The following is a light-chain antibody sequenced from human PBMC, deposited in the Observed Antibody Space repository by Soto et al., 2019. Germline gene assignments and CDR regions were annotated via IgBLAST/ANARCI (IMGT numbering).Light chain of an antibody. CDR3: QQYYSSLVT. V-gene: IGKV4-1*01. J-gene: IGKJ4*01. CDR2: WAS. CDR1: QSVLYSSNNKNY. Sequence: DIVMTQSPDSLAVSLGDRATINCKSSQSVLYSSNNKNYLAWYQQKPGQPPKLLIYWASTRESGVPDRFSGSGSGKDFTLTISSLQAEDVAVYYCQQYYSSLVTFGGGTKVEIK.